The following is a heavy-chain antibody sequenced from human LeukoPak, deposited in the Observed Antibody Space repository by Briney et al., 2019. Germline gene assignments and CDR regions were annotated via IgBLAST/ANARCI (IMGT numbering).Heavy chain of an antibody. D-gene: IGHD5-12*01. Sequence: GGSLRLSCAASGYTFTGYYMHWVRQAPGQGLEWMGWINPNSGGTNYAQKFQGRVTMTRDTSISTAYMELSRLRSDDTAVYYCASYSLGGYSGYDPPDYWGQGTLVTVSS. CDR2: INPNSGGT. CDR3: ASYSLGGYSGYDPPDY. J-gene: IGHJ4*02. CDR1: GYTFTGYY. V-gene: IGHV1-2*02.